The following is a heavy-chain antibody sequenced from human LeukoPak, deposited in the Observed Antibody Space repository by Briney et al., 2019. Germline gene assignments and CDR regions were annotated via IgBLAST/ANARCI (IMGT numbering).Heavy chain of an antibody. V-gene: IGHV4-30-2*01. Sequence: PSETLSLTCAVSGGSISSGGYSWSWIRQPPGKGLEWIGYIYHSGSTYYDPSLKSRVTISVDRSKNQFSLKLSSVTAADTAVYYCARGGDDCGGDCGNLSTSTSFDYWGQGTLVTVSS. J-gene: IGHJ4*02. CDR2: IYHSGST. D-gene: IGHD2-21*02. CDR3: ARGGDDCGGDCGNLSTSTSFDY. CDR1: GGSISSGGYS.